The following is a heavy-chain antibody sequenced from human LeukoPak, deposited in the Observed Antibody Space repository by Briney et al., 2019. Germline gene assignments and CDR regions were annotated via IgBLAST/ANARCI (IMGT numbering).Heavy chain of an antibody. D-gene: IGHD1-1*01. CDR2: ISGSGGST. J-gene: IGHJ5*02. CDR3: AKDRTTWNGGNWFDP. CDR1: GFTLSSYA. Sequence: SGGSLRLSCAASGFTLSSYAMSWVRQAPGKGLEWVSAISGSGGSTYYADSVKGRFTISRDNSKNTLYLQMNSLRAEDTAVYYCAKDRTTWNGGNWFDPWGQGTLVTVSS. V-gene: IGHV3-23*01.